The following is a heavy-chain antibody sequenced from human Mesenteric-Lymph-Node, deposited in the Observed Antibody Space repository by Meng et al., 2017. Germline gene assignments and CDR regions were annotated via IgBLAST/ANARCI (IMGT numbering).Heavy chain of an antibody. V-gene: IGHV1-46*01. Sequence: QLVQSGAEVKKPGAPVKVSCKASGYTFTSYYMHWVRQAPGQGLEWMGIINPSGGSTSYAQKFQGRVTMTRDTSTSTVYMELSSLRSEDTAVYYYARGEVAAAVNNWFDPWGQGTLVTVSS. CDR1: GYTFTSYY. CDR2: INPSGGST. J-gene: IGHJ5*02. CDR3: ARGEVAAAVNNWFDP. D-gene: IGHD6-13*01.